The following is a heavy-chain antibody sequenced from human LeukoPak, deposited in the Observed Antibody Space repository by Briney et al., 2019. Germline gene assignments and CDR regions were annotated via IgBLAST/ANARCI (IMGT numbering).Heavy chain of an antibody. CDR1: GGSFSGYY. CDR3: ARGGPPGLY. V-gene: IGHV4-34*01. D-gene: IGHD2-2*01. Sequence: SETLSLTCAVYGGSFSGYYWSWIRQPPGKGLEWIGEINHSGSTNYNPSLKSRVTISVDTSKNQFSLKLSSVTAADTAVYYCARGGPPGLYWGQGTLVTVSS. J-gene: IGHJ4*02. CDR2: INHSGST.